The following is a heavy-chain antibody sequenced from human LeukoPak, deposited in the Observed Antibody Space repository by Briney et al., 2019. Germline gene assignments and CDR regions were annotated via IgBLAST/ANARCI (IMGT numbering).Heavy chain of an antibody. CDR1: GFTFSSYS. J-gene: IGHJ4*02. D-gene: IGHD5-12*01. CDR3: ARDWGSTGYDLYDS. V-gene: IGHV3-21*01. Sequence: GGSLRLSCAASGFTFSSYSMNWVRQAPGKGLEWVSSISSSSSYIYYADSVKGRFTISRDNAKNSLDLQMDSLRAEDTAVYYCARDWGSTGYDLYDSWGQGTLVTVSS. CDR2: ISSSSSYI.